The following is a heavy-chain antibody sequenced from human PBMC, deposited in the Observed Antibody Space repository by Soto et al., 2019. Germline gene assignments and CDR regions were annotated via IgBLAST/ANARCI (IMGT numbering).Heavy chain of an antibody. CDR3: ARAGGLMTTIDY. Sequence: TLSLTCTVSGGSISSGGYYWSWIRQHPGKGLEWIGYIYYSGSTYYNPSLKSRVTISVDTSKNQFSLKLGSVTAADTAVYYCARAGGLMTTIDYWGQGTLVTVSS. J-gene: IGHJ4*02. D-gene: IGHD4-4*01. CDR1: GGSISSGGYY. V-gene: IGHV4-31*03. CDR2: IYYSGST.